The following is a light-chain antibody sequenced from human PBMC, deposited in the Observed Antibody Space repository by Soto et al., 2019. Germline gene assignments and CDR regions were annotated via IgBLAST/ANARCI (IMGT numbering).Light chain of an antibody. CDR1: QSVSSY. CDR2: DAS. J-gene: IGKJ4*01. Sequence: EVVMTQSPVTLSLSPGERATLSCRASQSVSSYLAWYQQKPGQAPRLLIYDASNRATGIPARFSGSGSGTDFTLTISSLEPEDFAMYYCQHYGSSPPVTFGGGTKVDIK. CDR3: QHYGSSPPVT. V-gene: IGKV3-11*01.